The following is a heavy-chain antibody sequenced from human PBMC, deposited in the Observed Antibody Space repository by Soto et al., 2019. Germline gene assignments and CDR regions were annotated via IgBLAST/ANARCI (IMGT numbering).Heavy chain of an antibody. CDR2: ISYDGSNK. V-gene: IGHV3-30*18. Sequence: QVQLVESGGGVVQPGRSLRLSCAASGFTFSSYGMHWVRQAPGKGLEWVAVISYDGSNKYYADSVKGRFTISRDNSKNTLYLQLNSLGAEDTSVYYCAKNPLWVVPWYYYDGMDVWGQGTTVAVSS. CDR1: GFTFSSYG. D-gene: IGHD2-21*01. CDR3: AKNPLWVVPWYYYDGMDV. J-gene: IGHJ6*02.